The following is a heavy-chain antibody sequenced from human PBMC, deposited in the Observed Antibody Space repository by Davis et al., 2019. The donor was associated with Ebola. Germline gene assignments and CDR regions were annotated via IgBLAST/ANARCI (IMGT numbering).Heavy chain of an antibody. V-gene: IGHV3-23*01. J-gene: IGHJ4*02. CDR1: GFTFSNYA. CDR2: ISGTGSYT. Sequence: GESLKISCVASGFTFSNYAMSWVRQAPGKGLEWVAAISGTGSYTYFADSVAGRFNISRDNSKNTVFLQMNSLRAEDTAVYFCAKSQQHRYYFADWGQGTLVSVSS. CDR3: AKSQQHRYYFAD. D-gene: IGHD6-13*01.